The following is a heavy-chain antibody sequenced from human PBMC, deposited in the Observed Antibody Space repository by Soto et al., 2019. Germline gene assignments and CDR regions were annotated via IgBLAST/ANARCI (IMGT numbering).Heavy chain of an antibody. Sequence: GGSLRLSCASSVFTFTSYAMSWVRQAPGKGLEWVSAISGSGGSTYYADSVKGRFTISRDNSKNTLYLQMNSLRAEDTAVYYCAKEGVEHLWDYFDYWGQGTLVTVSS. CDR2: ISGSGGST. D-gene: IGHD2-8*01. CDR1: VFTFTSYA. CDR3: AKEGVEHLWDYFDY. J-gene: IGHJ4*02. V-gene: IGHV3-23*01.